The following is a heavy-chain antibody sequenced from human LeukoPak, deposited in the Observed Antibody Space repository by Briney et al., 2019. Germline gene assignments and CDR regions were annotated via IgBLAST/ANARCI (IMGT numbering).Heavy chain of an antibody. CDR1: GFPFSNSW. V-gene: IGHV3-7*01. J-gene: IGHJ4*02. CDR2: INKDGGGI. D-gene: IGHD6-19*01. Sequence: GGSLRLSCAVSGFPFSNSWMYWVRQAPGKGLEGVANINKDGGGISYVDSVKGRFTISRDNAKNSLYLQMNSLRAEDTAVYYCARDQAVADYWGQGTLVTVSS. CDR3: ARDQAVADY.